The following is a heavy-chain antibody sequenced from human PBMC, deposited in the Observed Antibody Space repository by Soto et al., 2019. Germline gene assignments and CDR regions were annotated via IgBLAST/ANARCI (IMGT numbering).Heavy chain of an antibody. Sequence: PGESLKISCKGSGNSFTTYWIGWVRQMPGKDLAWLGIIYPGDSDTRYSPSFQGQVTISADRSISTVYLRWRSLKVSVTAMYYCARRGDGGYEYFDDWGQGTLVTVPS. CDR3: ARRGDGGYEYFDD. CDR2: IYPGDSDT. J-gene: IGHJ4*02. D-gene: IGHD5-12*01. CDR1: GNSFTTYW. V-gene: IGHV5-51*01.